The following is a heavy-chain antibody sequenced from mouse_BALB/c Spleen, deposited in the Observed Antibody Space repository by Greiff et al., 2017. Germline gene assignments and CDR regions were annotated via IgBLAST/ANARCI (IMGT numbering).Heavy chain of an antibody. D-gene: IGHD2-1*01. CDR2: IWAGGST. J-gene: IGHJ2*01. V-gene: IGHV2-9*02. CDR1: GFSLTSYG. CDR3: AREGGNYLDY. Sequence: VKLVESGPGLVAPSQSLSITCTVSGFSLTSYGVHWVRQPPGKGLEWLGVIWAGGSTNYNSALMSRLSISKDNSKSQVFLKMNSLQTDDTAMYYCAREGGNYLDYWGQGTTLTVSS.